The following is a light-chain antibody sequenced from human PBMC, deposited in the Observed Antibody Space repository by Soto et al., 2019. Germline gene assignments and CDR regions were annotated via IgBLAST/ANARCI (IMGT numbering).Light chain of an antibody. Sequence: EIVMTQSPATLSVSPGERATLSCRASQSVSSNLAWYQQKPGQAPRLLIYGASTRATDIPARFSGSGSGTEFTLTISSLQSVDFAVYYCQQYNNWPPMYTFGQGTKLEIK. J-gene: IGKJ2*01. CDR3: QQYNNWPPMYT. V-gene: IGKV3-15*01. CDR1: QSVSSN. CDR2: GAS.